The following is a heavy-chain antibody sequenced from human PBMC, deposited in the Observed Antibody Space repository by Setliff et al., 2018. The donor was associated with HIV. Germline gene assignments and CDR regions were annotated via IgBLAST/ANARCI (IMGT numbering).Heavy chain of an antibody. CDR3: AAATTLLSPRA. D-gene: IGHD2-15*01. CDR1: GGFISNHY. J-gene: IGHJ5*02. CDR2: THYSGSS. V-gene: IGHV4-59*08. Sequence: KASETLSLTCTISGGFISNHYWNWIRQPPGKGLEWIGSTHYSGSSYYSPSLKSRVTISLDTAKNQFSLKLSSVTAADTAVYYCAAATTLLSPRAWGQGTLVTVSS.